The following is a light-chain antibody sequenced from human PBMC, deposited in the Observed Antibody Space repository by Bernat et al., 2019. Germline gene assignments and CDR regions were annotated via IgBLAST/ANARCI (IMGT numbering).Light chain of an antibody. CDR1: STDVGTYNR. CDR3: RSYTSISTWV. CDR2: EVS. V-gene: IGLV2-18*02. Sequence: QSALTQPPSVSGSPGQSVTISCTGTSTDVGTYNRVSWYQQPPDTAPKLMIYEVSNRPSGVPDRFSGSKSGNTASLTISGLQAEDEADYYCRSYTSISTWVFGGGTKLTVL. J-gene: IGLJ3*02.